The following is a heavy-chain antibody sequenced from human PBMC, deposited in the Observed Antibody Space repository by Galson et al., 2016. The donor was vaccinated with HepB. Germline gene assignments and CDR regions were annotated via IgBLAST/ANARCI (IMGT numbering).Heavy chain of an antibody. CDR2: IYPGDSDT. V-gene: IGHV5-51*01. D-gene: IGHD6-19*01. J-gene: IGHJ6*02. CDR3: AIMGSRGWYQYYYGMDT. Sequence: QSGAEVKKPGESLQISCKAFGYTFTNRWIGWVRQMPGKGLEWMGIIYPGDSDTTYRSSFQGQVTISVDKSINTAYLQWSSLKASDTAMYYCAIMGSRGWYQYYYGMDTWGQGTTVTVSS. CDR1: GYTFTNRW.